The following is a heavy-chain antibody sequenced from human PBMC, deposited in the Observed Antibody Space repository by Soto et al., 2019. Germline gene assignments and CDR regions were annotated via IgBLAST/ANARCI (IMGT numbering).Heavy chain of an antibody. CDR3: ARVSKDAFDI. CDR1: GFTVSINY. CDR2: IYSGGST. V-gene: IGHV3-53*01. J-gene: IGHJ3*02. Sequence: HPVGSLSLSCAASGFTVSINYMSWVRQAPGKGLEWVSVIYSGGSTYYADSVKGRFTISRDNSKNTLYLQMNSLRAEDTAVYYCARVSKDAFDIWGPGTRLTV.